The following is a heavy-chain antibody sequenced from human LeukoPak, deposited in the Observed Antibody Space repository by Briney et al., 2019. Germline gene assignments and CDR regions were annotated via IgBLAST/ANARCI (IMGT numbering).Heavy chain of an antibody. J-gene: IGHJ5*02. CDR2: IYDSGST. Sequence: SETLSLTCTASGGSIRSSYYYWGWIRQPPGKGLEWIGSIYDSGSTYYNPSLKSRVTISVDTSKNQFSLKLSSVTAADTAVYYCARGTYYDFWSGYYSGIDPYNWFDPWGQGTLVTVSS. CDR1: GGSIRSSYYY. V-gene: IGHV4-39*07. CDR3: ARGTYYDFWSGYYSGIDPYNWFDP. D-gene: IGHD3-3*01.